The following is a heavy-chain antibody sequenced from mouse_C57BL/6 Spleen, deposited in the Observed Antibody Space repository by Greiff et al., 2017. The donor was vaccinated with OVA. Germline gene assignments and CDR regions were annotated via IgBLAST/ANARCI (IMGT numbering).Heavy chain of an antibody. J-gene: IGHJ2*01. CDR1: GYAFSSSW. V-gene: IGHV1-82*01. CDR3: ARAYGNYFEG. D-gene: IGHD1-1*01. CDR2: IYPGDGDT. Sequence: QVQLQQSGPELVKPGASVKISCKASGYAFSSSWMNWVKQRPGKGLEWIGRIYPGDGDTNYNGKFKGKATLTADKSSSTAYMQLSSLTSEDSAVYFCARAYGNYFEGWGQGTTLTVSS.